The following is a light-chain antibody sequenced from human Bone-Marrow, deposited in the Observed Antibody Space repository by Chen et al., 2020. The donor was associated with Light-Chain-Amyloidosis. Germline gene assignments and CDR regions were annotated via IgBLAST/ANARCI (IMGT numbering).Light chain of an antibody. J-gene: IGLJ3*02. CDR2: EVN. Sequence: QSALTPPASVSGPPGQSLTISCTGTSSDVGSYNLVSWYQQPPGKAPKFMIYEVNKRPSGVSNRFSGSKSGNTASLTSSGLQAEDEADYYCCSYAGSSTLVFGGGTKVTVL. CDR3: CSYAGSSTLV. CDR1: SSDVGSYNL. V-gene: IGLV2-23*02.